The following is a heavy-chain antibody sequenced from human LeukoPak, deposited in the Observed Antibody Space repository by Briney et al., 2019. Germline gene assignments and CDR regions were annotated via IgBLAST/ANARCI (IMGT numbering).Heavy chain of an antibody. V-gene: IGHV3-30*01. CDR3: TRDAYNFNDFNY. J-gene: IGHJ4*02. D-gene: IGHD5-24*01. CDR2: VSSHGNDG. Sequence: GGSLRLSCAVSEFTFSHFAMHWVRQAPGKGLEWVAVVSSHGNDGYYADSVKGRFTISRDNSKNTLYLQIDSLRAEDTAIYYCTRDAYNFNDFNYWGQGTLVTVSS. CDR1: EFTFSHFA.